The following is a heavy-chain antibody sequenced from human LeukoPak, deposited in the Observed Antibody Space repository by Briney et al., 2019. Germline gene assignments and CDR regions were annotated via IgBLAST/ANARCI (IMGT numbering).Heavy chain of an antibody. CDR1: GGSISSGGYY. J-gene: IGHJ4*02. CDR3: ARAYGSGTHFDY. V-gene: IGHV4-31*03. Sequence: SETLSLTCTVSGGSISSGGYYWSWIRQHPGKGLEWIGYIYYSGSTYYNPSLKSRVTISVDTSKNQFSLKLSSVTAADTAVYYCARAYGSGTHFDYWGQGTLVTVTS. D-gene: IGHD3-10*01. CDR2: IYYSGST.